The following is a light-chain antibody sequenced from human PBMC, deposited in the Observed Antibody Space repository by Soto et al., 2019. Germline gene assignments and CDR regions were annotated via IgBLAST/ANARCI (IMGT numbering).Light chain of an antibody. CDR2: EVT. V-gene: IGLV2-8*01. Sequence: SALTQPPSASGSLGQSVTISCTGTSSDVGAYNYVSWYQQHPGKAPKLMIYEVTRRPSGVPDRFSGSKSGNTASLNVSGIQAEDEADYYCCSYADNNDYVFGTGTKV. CDR3: CSYADNNDYV. J-gene: IGLJ1*01. CDR1: SSDVGAYNY.